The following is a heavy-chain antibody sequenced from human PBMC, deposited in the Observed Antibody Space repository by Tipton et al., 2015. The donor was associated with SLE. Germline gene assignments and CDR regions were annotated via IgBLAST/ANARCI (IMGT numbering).Heavy chain of an antibody. CDR1: GGSISSYY. V-gene: IGHV4-59*08. D-gene: IGHD3-3*01. J-gene: IGHJ4*02. CDR2: IHHSGST. Sequence: TLSLTCTVSGGSISSYYWSWIRQPPGKGLEWIGYIHHSGSTSYSPSLRSRVTISVDTSKNRLSLKVTSVSAADTAVYYCARHQSFRGGSYDFWSGLYHFDSWGQGALVTVSS. CDR3: ARHQSFRGGSYDFWSGLYHFDS.